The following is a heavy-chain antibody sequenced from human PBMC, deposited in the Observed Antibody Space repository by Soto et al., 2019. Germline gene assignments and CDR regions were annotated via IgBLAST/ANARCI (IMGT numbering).Heavy chain of an antibody. CDR2: IIPIFGTA. J-gene: IGHJ5*02. D-gene: IGHD6-19*01. CDR3: ASDWEAVAGGVWFDR. V-gene: IGHV1-69*13. Sequence: SVQAFFKGSWVIFSNYALSCRRQAPGQGLEWMGGIIPIFGTANYAQKFQGRVTITADESTSTAYMELSRLRSEDTAVYYCASDWEAVAGGVWFDRWGQGTLVTVSA. CDR1: WVIFSNYA.